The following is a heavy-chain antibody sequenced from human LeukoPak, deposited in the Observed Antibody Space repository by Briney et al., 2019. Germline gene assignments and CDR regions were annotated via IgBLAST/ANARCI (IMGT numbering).Heavy chain of an antibody. V-gene: IGHV3-15*01. CDR2: IKSKSDGGTI. CDR3: TTRRQDGW. J-gene: IGHJ4*02. CDR1: GFTFSDAR. D-gene: IGHD2-15*01. Sequence: GGSVRLRCVGSGFTFSDARMSWVRQAPGKGLEWVGRIKSKSDGGTIDYAAPVKGRFTISRDDSRNTLYLQMNSLKTEDTAVYYCTTRRQDGWWGQGTLVTVS.